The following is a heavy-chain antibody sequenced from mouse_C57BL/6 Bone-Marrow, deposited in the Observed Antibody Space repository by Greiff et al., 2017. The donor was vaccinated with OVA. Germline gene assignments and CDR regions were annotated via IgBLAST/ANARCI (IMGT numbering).Heavy chain of an antibody. CDR3: ARQRLVRRYFAY. CDR2: ISSGSSTI. D-gene: IGHD2-14*01. V-gene: IGHV5-17*01. CDR1: GFTFSDYG. J-gene: IGHJ2*01. Sequence: EVKVEESGGGLVKPGGSLKLSCAASGFTFSDYGMHWVRQAPEKGLEWVAYISSGSSTIYYADTVKGRFTISRDNAKNTLFLQMTSLRSEDTAMYYCARQRLVRRYFAYWGQGTTLTVSS.